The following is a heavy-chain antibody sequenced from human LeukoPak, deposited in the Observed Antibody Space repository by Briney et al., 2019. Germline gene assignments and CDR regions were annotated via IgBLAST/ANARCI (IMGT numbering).Heavy chain of an antibody. J-gene: IGHJ4*02. CDR1: GYTFTGYY. D-gene: IGHD2-2*01. CDR2: INPNSGGT. CDR3: AREFLVVPAAYDY. V-gene: IGHV1-2*02. Sequence: ASVKVSCKASGYTFTGYYMHWVRQAPGQGLEWMGWINPNSGGTNYAQKFQGRVTMTRDMSISTAYMELSSLRSEDTAVYYCAREFLVVPAAYDYWGQGTLVTVSS.